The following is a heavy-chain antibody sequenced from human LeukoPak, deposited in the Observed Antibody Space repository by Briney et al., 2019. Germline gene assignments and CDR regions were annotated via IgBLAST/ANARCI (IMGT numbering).Heavy chain of an antibody. D-gene: IGHD3-9*01. CDR2: IIPIFGTA. J-gene: IGHJ4*02. Sequence: SVKVSCKASGGTFSSYAISWVRQAPGQGLEWMGGIIPIFGTANYAQKFQGRVTITADESTSTAYMELSSLRSEDTAVYYCGSARPYYDILTGYYNWGQGTLVTVSS. CDR3: GSARPYYDILTGYYN. V-gene: IGHV1-69*13. CDR1: GGTFSSYA.